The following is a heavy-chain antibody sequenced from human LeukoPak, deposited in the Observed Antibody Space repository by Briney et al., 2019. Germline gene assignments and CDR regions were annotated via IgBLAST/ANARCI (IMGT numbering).Heavy chain of an antibody. V-gene: IGHV4-39*01. CDR1: GGSISSSSYY. CDR2: IYYSGST. J-gene: IGHJ4*02. Sequence: SETLSPTCTVSGGSISSSSYYWGWIRQPPGKGLEWIGSIYYSGSTYYNPSLKSRVTISVDTSKNQFSLKLSSVTAADTAVYYCARHHPHLSVVVTALDYWGQGTLVTVSS. CDR3: ARHHPHLSVVVTALDY. D-gene: IGHD2-21*02.